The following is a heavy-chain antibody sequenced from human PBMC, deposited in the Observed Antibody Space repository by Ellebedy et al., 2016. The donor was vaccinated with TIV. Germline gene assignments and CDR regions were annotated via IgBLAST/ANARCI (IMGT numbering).Heavy chain of an antibody. J-gene: IGHJ3*02. V-gene: IGHV3-48*04. CDR1: GFTFSSYS. CDR2: ISSSSSTI. CDR3: ARVTGGLGGAFDI. D-gene: IGHD2-8*02. Sequence: GESLKISCAASGFTFSSYSMNWVRQAPGKGLEWVSYISSSSSTIYYADSVKGRFTISRDNAKNSLYLQMNSLRAEDTAAYYCARVTGGLGGAFDIWGQGTMVTVSS.